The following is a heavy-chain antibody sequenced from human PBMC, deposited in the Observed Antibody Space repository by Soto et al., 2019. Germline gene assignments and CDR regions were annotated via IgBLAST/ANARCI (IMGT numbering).Heavy chain of an antibody. CDR3: AKSTGSTGDGFDI. CDR1: GFTFSSYA. D-gene: IGHD2-8*02. Sequence: EVQLLESGGGLVQPGGSLRLSCAASGFTFSSYAMSWVRQAPGKGLEWVSGISGGGGGTYYADSVKGRIIISRDNSKKTLYVQMNSLRVEDTAVYYCAKSTGSTGDGFDIWGQGTMVTVSS. V-gene: IGHV3-23*01. J-gene: IGHJ3*02. CDR2: ISGGGGGT.